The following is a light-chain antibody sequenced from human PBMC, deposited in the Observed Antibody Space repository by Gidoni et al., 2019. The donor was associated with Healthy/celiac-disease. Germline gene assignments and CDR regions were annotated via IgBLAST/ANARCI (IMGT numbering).Light chain of an antibody. Sequence: DIVMTQSPLSLPVTPGEPASISCRSSQSLLHSNGYNYLDWYLQKPGQLPQLLIYLGSNRASGVPDRFSGSGSGTDFTLKISRVEAEDVGVYYCMQALQTPWTFGQGTKVEIK. CDR1: QSLLHSNGYNY. CDR3: MQALQTPWT. V-gene: IGKV2-28*01. J-gene: IGKJ1*01. CDR2: LGS.